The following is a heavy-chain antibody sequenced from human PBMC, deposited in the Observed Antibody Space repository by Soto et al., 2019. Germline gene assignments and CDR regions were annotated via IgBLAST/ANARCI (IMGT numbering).Heavy chain of an antibody. D-gene: IGHD3-10*01. J-gene: IGHJ6*02. CDR2: IIPIFGTA. Sequence: QVQLVQSGAEVKKPGSSVKVSCKASGGTFSSYAISWVRQAPGQGLEWMGGIIPIFGTANYAQKFQGRVTITADESTSTAYMELSSLRSEDTAVYYCARDGYYGSGSYQIRSYYYGMDVWGQGTTVTVSS. CDR3: ARDGYYGSGSYQIRSYYYGMDV. V-gene: IGHV1-69*01. CDR1: GGTFSSYA.